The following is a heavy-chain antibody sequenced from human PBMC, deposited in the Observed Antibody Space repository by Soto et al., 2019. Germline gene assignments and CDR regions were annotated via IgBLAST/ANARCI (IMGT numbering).Heavy chain of an antibody. Sequence: QVQLVESGGGVVQPGRSLRLSCAASGFTFSSYAMHWVRQAPGKGLECVAGISYDGSNKYYADYVKGRFTISRDKSMNALYLQMNSLRGEDTDVYYCAREQGYGGIQGNLDYWAHGPLVTVAS. CDR3: AREQGYGGIQGNLDY. V-gene: IGHV3-30-3*01. J-gene: IGHJ4*01. D-gene: IGHD4-17*01. CDR2: ISYDGSNK. CDR1: GFTFSSYA.